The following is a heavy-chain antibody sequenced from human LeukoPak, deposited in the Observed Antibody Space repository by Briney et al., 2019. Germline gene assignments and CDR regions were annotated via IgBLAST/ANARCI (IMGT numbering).Heavy chain of an antibody. J-gene: IGHJ4*02. Sequence: PGGSLRLSCAASGFTFSNFWMSWVRQAPGKGLEWVATIRQDGSEKYYVDSVKGRFTISRDNAKNSLYLQMNSLRAEDTAVYYCARDPQDSSSWYFDYWDQGTLVTVSS. CDR3: ARDPQDSSSWYFDY. D-gene: IGHD6-13*01. CDR2: IRQDGSEK. CDR1: GFTFSNFW. V-gene: IGHV3-7*01.